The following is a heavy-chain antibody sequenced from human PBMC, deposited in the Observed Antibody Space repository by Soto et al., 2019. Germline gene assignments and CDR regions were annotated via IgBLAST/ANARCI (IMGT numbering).Heavy chain of an antibody. CDR3: ARESASGSRGFDY. J-gene: IGHJ4*02. D-gene: IGHD3-10*01. CDR1: GYAFTSYD. Sequence: QVQLVQSGAEVKKPGASVKVSCKASGYAFTSYDISWVRQAPGQGLEWMGWISAYNGSTNYTQMLQGRVTMTTDTSPRTAYMELRSLRSDDTAVYYCARESASGSRGFDYWGQGTLVTVSS. CDR2: ISAYNGST. V-gene: IGHV1-18*01.